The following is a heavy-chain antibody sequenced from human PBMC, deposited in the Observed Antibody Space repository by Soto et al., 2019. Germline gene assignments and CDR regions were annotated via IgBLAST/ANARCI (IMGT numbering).Heavy chain of an antibody. CDR1: GDSVSSNSAA. V-gene: IGHV6-1*01. CDR2: TYYRSKWYN. CDR3: ARDRVTIFGVVIIGHYYYGMDV. Sequence: SQTLSLTCAISGDSVSSNSAAWNWIRQSPSRGLEWLGRTYYRSKWYNDYAVAVKSRITINPDTAKNQFSLQLNSVTPEDTAVYYCARDRVTIFGVVIIGHYYYGMDVWGRGTTVTVS. J-gene: IGHJ6*02. D-gene: IGHD3-3*01.